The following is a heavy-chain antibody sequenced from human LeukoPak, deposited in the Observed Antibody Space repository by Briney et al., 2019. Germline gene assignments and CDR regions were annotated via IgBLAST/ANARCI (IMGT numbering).Heavy chain of an antibody. CDR3: ASSQIGVRGVILFDY. J-gene: IGHJ4*02. CDR1: GGSISSYY. Sequence: SETLSLTCTVSGGSISSYYWSWIRQPPGKGLEWIGYIYYSGSTNYNPSLKSRVPISVATSKNQFSLKLSSVTAADTAVYYCASSQIGVRGVILFDYWGQGTLVTVSS. CDR2: IYYSGST. D-gene: IGHD3-10*01. V-gene: IGHV4-59*01.